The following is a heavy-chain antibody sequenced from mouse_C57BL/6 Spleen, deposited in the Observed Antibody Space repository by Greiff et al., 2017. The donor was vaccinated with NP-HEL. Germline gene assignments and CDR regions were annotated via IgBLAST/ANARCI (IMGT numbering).Heavy chain of an antibody. Sequence: VQLQQSGAELAKPGASVKMYCKASGYTFTSYWMHWVKQRPGQGLEWIGYINPSSGYTKYNQKFKDKATLTADKSSSTAYMQLSSLTYEDSAVYYCANDYDRYFDVWGTGTTVTVSS. D-gene: IGHD2-4*01. CDR3: ANDYDRYFDV. CDR2: INPSSGYT. V-gene: IGHV1-7*01. J-gene: IGHJ1*03. CDR1: GYTFTSYW.